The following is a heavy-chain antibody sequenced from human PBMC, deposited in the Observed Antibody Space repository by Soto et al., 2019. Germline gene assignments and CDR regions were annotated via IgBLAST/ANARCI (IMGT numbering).Heavy chain of an antibody. CDR3: ARHMGANYYYYGMDV. J-gene: IGHJ6*02. V-gene: IGHV5-51*01. D-gene: IGHD1-26*01. CDR1: GYSFTSYW. CDR2: IYPGDSDT. Sequence: GESLKISCKGSGYSFTSYWIGWVRQMPGKGLEWMGIIYPGDSDTRYSPSFQGQVTISADKSISTAYLQWSSLKASDTAMYYCARHMGANYYYYGMDVWGQGTTVTVS.